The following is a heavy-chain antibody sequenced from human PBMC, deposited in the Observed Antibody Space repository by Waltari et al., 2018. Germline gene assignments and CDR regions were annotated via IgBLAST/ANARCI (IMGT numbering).Heavy chain of an antibody. CDR1: EFTFSTYA. CDR3: ARDYCDRTNCHGMDV. D-gene: IGHD3-22*01. J-gene: IGHJ6*02. Sequence: QVQLVESGGGVVQPGRSLRLSCAAYEFTFSTYAMHWVRQAPGQGLGWVQFFSYNARNLSSVYSVKCRFTVSRDNSKKTLYLQMNGLRAEDTAVYYCARDYCDRTNCHGMDVWGQGTTVIVSS. CDR2: FSYNARNL. V-gene: IGHV3-30*04.